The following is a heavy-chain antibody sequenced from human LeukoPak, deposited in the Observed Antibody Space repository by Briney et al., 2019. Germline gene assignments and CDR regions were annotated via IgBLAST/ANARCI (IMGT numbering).Heavy chain of an antibody. CDR2: INPSGGST. CDR1: GYTFTSYY. Sequence: VASVKVSCKASGYTFTSYYMHWVRQAPGQGLEWMGIINPSGGSTNYAQKFQGRVTMTRDTSISTAYMELSRLRSDDTAVYYCASGSSTRYYYYYYMDVWGKGTTVTVSS. D-gene: IGHD3-10*01. CDR3: ASGSSTRYYYYYYMDV. J-gene: IGHJ6*03. V-gene: IGHV1-2*02.